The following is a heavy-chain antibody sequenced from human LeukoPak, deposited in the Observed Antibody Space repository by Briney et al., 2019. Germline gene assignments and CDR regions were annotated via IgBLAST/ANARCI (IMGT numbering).Heavy chain of an antibody. Sequence: SVKVSCKASGGTFSSYAISWVRQAPGQGLEWMGRIIPILGIANYAQKFQGRVTITADKSTSTAYMELSSLRSEDTAVYYCASPYCSSTSCYFNYYGMDVWGRGTTVTVSS. D-gene: IGHD2-2*01. J-gene: IGHJ6*02. CDR3: ASPYCSSTSCYFNYYGMDV. CDR2: IIPILGIA. V-gene: IGHV1-69*04. CDR1: GGTFSSYA.